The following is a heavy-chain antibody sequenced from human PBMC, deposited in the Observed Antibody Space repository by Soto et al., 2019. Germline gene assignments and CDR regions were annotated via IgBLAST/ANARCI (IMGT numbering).Heavy chain of an antibody. CDR1: GFTFSNYA. V-gene: IGHV3-30-3*01. D-gene: IGHD6-13*01. CDR2: ISDDGSNK. CDR3: ARDRFASSWSYFDY. Sequence: QVQLVESGGGVVQPGRSLRLSCAASGFTFSNYALHWVRQAPVKWLEWVSVISDDGSNKYYADSVKGRFTISRDNSKNTLYLQMNSLRAEDTSVYYCARDRFASSWSYFDYWGQGTQVTVSS. J-gene: IGHJ4*02.